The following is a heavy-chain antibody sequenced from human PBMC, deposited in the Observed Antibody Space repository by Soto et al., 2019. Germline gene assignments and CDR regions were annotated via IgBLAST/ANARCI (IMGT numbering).Heavy chain of an antibody. D-gene: IGHD1-1*01. CDR2: ISYSGSA. CDR1: GGSINSGGYY. J-gene: IGHJ1*01. Sequence: SETLSLTGTVSGGSINSGGYYWSWIRQHPGEGLEWIGYISYSGSAYYNPSLKSRVTISVDTSKNQFSLNLSSVTAADTAVYYCARPATPGRQEGYFQHWGQGTLVTVSS. V-gene: IGHV4-31*03. CDR3: ARPATPGRQEGYFQH.